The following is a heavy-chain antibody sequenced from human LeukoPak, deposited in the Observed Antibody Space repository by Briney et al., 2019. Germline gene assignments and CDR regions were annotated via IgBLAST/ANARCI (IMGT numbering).Heavy chain of an antibody. Sequence: GGSLRLSCAASGFTFSNYGIHWVRQAPGKGLEWVAFIRYDGSDKYYAEFVKGRFTISRDSSKNTLYLQMNSLRAEDTAVYYCVKAHVAAADYYYVYMDVWGKGTTVTVSS. CDR1: GFTFSNYG. V-gene: IGHV3-30*02. CDR3: VKAHVAAADYYYVYMDV. D-gene: IGHD6-13*01. J-gene: IGHJ6*03. CDR2: IRYDGSDK.